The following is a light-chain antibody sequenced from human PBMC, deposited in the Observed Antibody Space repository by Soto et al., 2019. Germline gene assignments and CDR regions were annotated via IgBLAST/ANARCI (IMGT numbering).Light chain of an antibody. J-gene: IGKJ5*01. CDR3: QQYNNWPPIT. CDR2: GAS. V-gene: IGKV3-15*01. CDR1: QSVSSK. Sequence: EIVWTQYHCTMSLSPGERATLSFRASQSVSSKLAWYQQKPGQAPRLLIYGASTRATGIPARFSGSGSGTEFALTISSLQSEDFAVYYCQQYNNWPPITFGQGTRLEIK.